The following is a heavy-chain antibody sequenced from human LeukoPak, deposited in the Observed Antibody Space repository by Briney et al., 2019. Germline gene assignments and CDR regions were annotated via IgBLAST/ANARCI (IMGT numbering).Heavy chain of an antibody. CDR3: ARVTASGSGNVITRAFDV. V-gene: IGHV3-30*04. D-gene: IGHD5-18*01. Sequence: GGSLRVSCAASGFTFSNYAMHWVRQAPGKGLEWVAVISGDESNEYYGDSVKGRPTISRDNSKSTLYLQMNSLRPEDTAVYYCARVTASGSGNVITRAFDVWSQGTVVTVSS. CDR2: ISGDESNE. CDR1: GFTFSNYA. J-gene: IGHJ3*01.